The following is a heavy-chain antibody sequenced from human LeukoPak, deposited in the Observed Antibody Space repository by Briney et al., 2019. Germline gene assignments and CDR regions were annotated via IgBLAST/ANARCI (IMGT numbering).Heavy chain of an antibody. CDR3: ARLRYYGSGSPDY. D-gene: IGHD3-10*01. CDR2: IYYSGST. V-gene: IGHV4-39*01. J-gene: IGHJ4*02. Sequence: SETLSLTCTVSGGSISSSSYYWGWIRQPPGQGLEWIGNIYYSGSTYYNPSLRSRVTISVDTSKSQFSLKLSSVTAADTAVYYCARLRYYGSGSPDYWGQGTLVTVSS. CDR1: GGSISSSSYY.